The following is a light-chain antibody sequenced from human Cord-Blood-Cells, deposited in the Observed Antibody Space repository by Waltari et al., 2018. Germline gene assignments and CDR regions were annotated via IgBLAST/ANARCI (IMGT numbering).Light chain of an antibody. CDR1: QGIRND. V-gene: IGKV1-6*01. J-gene: IGKJ1*01. CDR3: LLET. CDR2: AAS. Sequence: AIQMTQSPSSLSASVGDRVTITRRARQGIRNDLGWYQQKPGKAPKLLIYAASSLQSGVPSRCSGSGSGTDFTLTISSLQPEDFATYYFLLETFGQGTKLEIK.